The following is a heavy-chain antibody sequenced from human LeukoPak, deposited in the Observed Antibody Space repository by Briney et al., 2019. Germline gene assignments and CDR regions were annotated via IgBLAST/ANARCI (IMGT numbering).Heavy chain of an antibody. V-gene: IGHV3-30*18. CDR3: AKVYSRGIAVEDYYYYYYGMDV. Sequence: GGSLRLSCAASGFTFSSYGMHWVRQAPGKGLEWVAVISYDGSNKYYADSVKGRFTISRDNSKNTPYLQMNSLRAEDTAVYYCAKVYSRGIAVEDYYYYYYGMDVWGQGTTVTVSS. J-gene: IGHJ6*02. CDR1: GFTFSSYG. D-gene: IGHD6-19*01. CDR2: ISYDGSNK.